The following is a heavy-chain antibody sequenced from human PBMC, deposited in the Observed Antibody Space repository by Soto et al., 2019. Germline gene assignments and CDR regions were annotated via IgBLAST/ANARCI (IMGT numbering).Heavy chain of an antibody. CDR3: ARDPHRYYGSGSYTWFDP. CDR1: GGSISSGGYY. J-gene: IGHJ5*02. Sequence: SETLSLTCTVSGGSISSGGYYWSWIRQHPGKGLEWIGYIYYSGSTYYNPSLKSRVTISVDTSKNQFSLKLSSVTAADTAVYYCARDPHRYYGSGSYTWFDPWGQGTLVTVSS. D-gene: IGHD3-10*01. CDR2: IYYSGST. V-gene: IGHV4-31*03.